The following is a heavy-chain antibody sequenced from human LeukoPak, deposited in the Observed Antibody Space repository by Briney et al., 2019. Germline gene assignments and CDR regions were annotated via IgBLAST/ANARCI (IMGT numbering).Heavy chain of an antibody. V-gene: IGHV4-59*08. CDR2: IYYSGST. CDR3: ARVLGGGGVIVLLGTYAFDI. D-gene: IGHD3-16*02. CDR1: GGSISSYY. Sequence: PSETLSLTCTVSGGSISSYYWSWIRQPPGKGLEWIGYIYYSGSTNYNPSLKSRVTISVDTSKNQFSLKLSSVTAADTAVYYCARVLGGGGVIVLLGTYAFDIWGQGTMVAVSS. J-gene: IGHJ3*02.